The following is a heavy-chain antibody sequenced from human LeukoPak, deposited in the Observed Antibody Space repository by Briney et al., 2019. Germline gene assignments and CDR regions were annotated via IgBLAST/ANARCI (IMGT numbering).Heavy chain of an antibody. V-gene: IGHV4-38-2*02. D-gene: IGHD3-9*01. Sequence: PSETLSLTCTVSGSSISSGYYWGWIRQPPGKGLEWIGSIYHSGSTYYNPSLKSRVTISVDTSKNQFSLKLSSVTAADTAVYYCARLLKAQRYFDWLPRGDAFDIWGQGTMVTVSS. CDR2: IYHSGST. CDR3: ARLLKAQRYFDWLPRGDAFDI. J-gene: IGHJ3*02. CDR1: GSSISSGYY.